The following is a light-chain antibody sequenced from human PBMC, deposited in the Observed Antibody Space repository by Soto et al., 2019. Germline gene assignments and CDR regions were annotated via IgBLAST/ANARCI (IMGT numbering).Light chain of an antibody. CDR1: SSDVGGYNY. CDR2: DVS. J-gene: IGLJ1*01. V-gene: IGLV2-14*03. Sequence: SDLTRPGYVYSSHGQSIPITRTGTSSDVGGYNYVSWYQQHPGKAPKLMIYDVSNRPSGVSNRFSGSKSGNTASLTISGLHAEDEADYYYCSYTTSSTYVFGTGTKVPVL. CDR3: CSYTTSSTYV.